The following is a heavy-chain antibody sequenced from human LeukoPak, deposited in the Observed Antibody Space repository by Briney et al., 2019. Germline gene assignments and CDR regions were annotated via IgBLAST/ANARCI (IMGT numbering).Heavy chain of an antibody. D-gene: IGHD3-22*01. CDR1: EFTFSDYN. CDR3: ARHYYDSGYPGIDC. J-gene: IGHJ4*02. V-gene: IGHV3-21*01. CDR2: ISSSSSYR. Sequence: GGSLRLSCAASEFTFSDYNMHWVRQAPGKGLEWVSYISSSSSYRYYADSVKGRFTISRDNAKNSLYLQMDSLRAEDTAVYYCARHYYDSGYPGIDCWGQGTLVTVSS.